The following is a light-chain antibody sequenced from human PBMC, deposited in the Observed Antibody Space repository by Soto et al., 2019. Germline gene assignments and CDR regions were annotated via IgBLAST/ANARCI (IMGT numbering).Light chain of an antibody. CDR1: QGITSW. V-gene: IGKV1-12*01. CDR3: QQANSFPLT. CDR2: TVS. Sequence: DIHMTQSPSSVSAAVGDRVTITCRTSQGITSWLAWYQQKPGKAPKLVIYTVSILQSGVPSRFSGSGSWRDFTLTISSLQPEDFETYYCQQANSFPLTFGGGTKVEIK. J-gene: IGKJ4*01.